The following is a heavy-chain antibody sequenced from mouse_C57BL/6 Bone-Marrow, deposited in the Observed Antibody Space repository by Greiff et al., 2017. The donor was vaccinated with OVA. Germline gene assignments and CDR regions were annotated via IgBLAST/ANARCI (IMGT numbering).Heavy chain of an antibody. V-gene: IGHV1-7*01. Sequence: QVQLQQSGAELAKPGASVKLSCKASGYTFTSYWMHWVKQRPGQGLEWIGDINPSSGYTKYNQKFKDKATLTADKSSSTAYMQLSSLTYEDSAVYYCARSIYYYGSSYGDYAMDYWGQGTSVTVSS. CDR3: ARSIYYYGSSYGDYAMDY. CDR2: INPSSGYT. D-gene: IGHD1-1*01. CDR1: GYTFTSYW. J-gene: IGHJ4*01.